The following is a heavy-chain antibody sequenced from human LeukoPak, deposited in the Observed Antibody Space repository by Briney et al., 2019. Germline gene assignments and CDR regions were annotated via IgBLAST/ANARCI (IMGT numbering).Heavy chain of an antibody. V-gene: IGHV3-48*01. CDR2: IGIDSGNT. J-gene: IGHJ4*02. D-gene: IGHD3-22*01. Sequence: GGSLRLSCAASGFTFSDYSMNWVRQAPGKGLEWISYIGIDSGNTNYADSVKGRFTISGDKAKNSLYLQMNSLRAEDTAVYYCARTYYYDNSAVFGHWGQGALVTVSS. CDR1: GFTFSDYS. CDR3: ARTYYYDNSAVFGH.